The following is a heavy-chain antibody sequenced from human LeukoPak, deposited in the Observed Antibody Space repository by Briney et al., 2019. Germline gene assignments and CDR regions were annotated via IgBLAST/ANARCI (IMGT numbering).Heavy chain of an antibody. Sequence: ASVKVSCKASGYTFTGYYMHWVRQAPGQGLEWMGWINPNSGGTNYAQKFQGRVTMTRDTSISTAYMELSRLRSDDTAVYYCAVYDSSGYSLDYWGQGTLVTVSS. V-gene: IGHV1-2*02. J-gene: IGHJ4*02. CDR3: AVYDSSGYSLDY. CDR2: INPNSGGT. D-gene: IGHD3-22*01. CDR1: GYTFTGYY.